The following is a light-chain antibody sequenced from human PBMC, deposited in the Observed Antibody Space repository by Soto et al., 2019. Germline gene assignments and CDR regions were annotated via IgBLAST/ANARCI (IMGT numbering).Light chain of an antibody. V-gene: IGKV2-28*01. CDR1: QSLLHSNGYNY. J-gene: IGKJ1*01. Sequence: DIVMTQSPLSLPVTPGEAASISCRSSQSLLHSNGYNYVDWYLQKPGQSPQVLIYLGSNRASGVPDRFSGSGSVTYFTLKISRVEAEDVGVSYCMHSLETPWTVGQGTKVDIK. CDR2: LGS. CDR3: MHSLETPWT.